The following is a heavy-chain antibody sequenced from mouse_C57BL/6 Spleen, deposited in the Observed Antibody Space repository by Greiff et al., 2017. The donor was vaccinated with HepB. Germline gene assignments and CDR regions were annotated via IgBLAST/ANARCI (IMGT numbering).Heavy chain of an antibody. CDR2: IDPEDGDT. V-gene: IGHV14-1*01. CDR3: TSYYYGSSPLFDY. J-gene: IGHJ2*01. D-gene: IGHD1-1*01. CDR1: GFNIKDYY. Sequence: VQLQQSGAELVRPGASVKLSCTASGFNIKDYYMHWVKQRPEQGLEWIGRIDPEDGDTEYAPKFQGKATMTADTSSNTAYLQLSSLTSEDTAVSYCTSYYYGSSPLFDYWGQGTTLTVSS.